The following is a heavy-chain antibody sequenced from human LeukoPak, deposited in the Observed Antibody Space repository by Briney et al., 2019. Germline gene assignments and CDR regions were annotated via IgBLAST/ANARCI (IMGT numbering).Heavy chain of an antibody. CDR2: ISGSGSGGSGSGGST. Sequence: GGSLRLSCPASGFTFSGFAISWIRQAPGKGLEWVSNISGSGSGGSGSGGSTYYADSVKGRFTISRDNSKNTLYLQMNSLRAEDTAVYYYAKSGYNRFDYWGQGTLVSVSS. D-gene: IGHD5-24*01. CDR1: GFTFSGFA. J-gene: IGHJ4*02. CDR3: AKSGYNRFDY. V-gene: IGHV3-23*01.